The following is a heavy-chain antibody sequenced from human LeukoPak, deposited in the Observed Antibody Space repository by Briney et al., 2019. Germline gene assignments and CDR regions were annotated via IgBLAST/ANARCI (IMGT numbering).Heavy chain of an antibody. CDR3: ARAGYDLLTLAPDPANDY. CDR2: ISPYNDIT. CDR1: GYTFTSYG. Sequence: ASVKVSCKASGYTFTSYGITWVRQAPGQGLEWMAWISPYNDITHYSEKMQGRVAVTTDTSTSTAYMELRSLRSDDTAVYYCARAGYDLLTLAPDPANDYWGQGTLVTVSS. V-gene: IGHV1-18*01. J-gene: IGHJ4*02. D-gene: IGHD3-9*01.